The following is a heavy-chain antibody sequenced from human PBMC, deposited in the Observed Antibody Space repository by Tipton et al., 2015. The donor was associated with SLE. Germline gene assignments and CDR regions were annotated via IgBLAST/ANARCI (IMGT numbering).Heavy chain of an antibody. CDR2: LYYSGNT. D-gene: IGHD2-15*01. V-gene: IGHV4-59*08. Sequence: TLSLTCTVSGDSISDYYWSWIRQPPGKGLEWIGNLYYSGNTNYKSSLKNRVTISGNTSENQFSLRLNSVTAADTAMYYCARHVGVAYYYAMDVWGQGTTVVISS. CDR1: GDSISDYY. J-gene: IGHJ6*02. CDR3: ARHVGVAYYYAMDV.